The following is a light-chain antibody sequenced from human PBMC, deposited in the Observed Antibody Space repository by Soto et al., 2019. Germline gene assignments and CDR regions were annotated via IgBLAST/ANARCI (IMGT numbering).Light chain of an antibody. CDR1: QSVSINY. CDR2: GAS. V-gene: IGKV3-20*01. Sequence: EIVLTQSPGTLSLSPGERATLSCRASQSVSINYLAWYQHKPGQAPRLLIYGASTRATGIPDRFSGSGSGTDFTLTISRLAPEDFAVYYCHQYGSSPLSFGPGTKVDIK. CDR3: HQYGSSPLS. J-gene: IGKJ3*01.